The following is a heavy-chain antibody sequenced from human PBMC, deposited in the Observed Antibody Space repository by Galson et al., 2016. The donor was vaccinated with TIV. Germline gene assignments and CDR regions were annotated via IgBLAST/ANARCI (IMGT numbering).Heavy chain of an antibody. Sequence: SLRLSCAASGFAFEDYAMHWVRQLPGKGLEWISGIGWNSGDFGYADSVRGRFTISRDNAKKTLYLYMDSLKTEDTAVYYCAKDPWGDLPPNSLDVWGPGTMVTVSS. CDR3: AKDPWGDLPPNSLDV. CDR2: IGWNSGDF. D-gene: IGHD3-10*01. V-gene: IGHV3-9*01. CDR1: GFAFEDYA. J-gene: IGHJ3*01.